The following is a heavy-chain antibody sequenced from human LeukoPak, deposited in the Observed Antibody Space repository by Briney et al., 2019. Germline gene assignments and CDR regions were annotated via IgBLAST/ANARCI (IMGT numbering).Heavy chain of an antibody. J-gene: IGHJ3*02. CDR1: GYSFTSYW. CDR2: IYPGDSDT. D-gene: IGHD5-18*01. CDR3: ARRIRIQLWKRSDAFDI. V-gene: IGHV5-51*01. Sequence: GESLKISCKGSGYSFTSYWIGWVRQMPGKGLEWMGIIYPGDSDTRYSPSFQGQVTISADKSISTAYLQWSSLKASDTAMYYCARRIRIQLWKRSDAFDIWGQGTMVTASS.